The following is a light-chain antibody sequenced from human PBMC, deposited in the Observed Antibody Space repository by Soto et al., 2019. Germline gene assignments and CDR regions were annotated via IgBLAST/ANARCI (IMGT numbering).Light chain of an antibody. Sequence: DIQLTQSPSSVSASVGDRVTVSCRASQGIGSWLAWYQQKPGKDPNLLISAASALQSGVPSRFSGSGSGTDFALTISSLQPEDFATYFCQHVGTFPPTFGGGTNVEIK. V-gene: IGKV1-12*01. J-gene: IGKJ4*01. CDR1: QGIGSW. CDR2: AAS. CDR3: QHVGTFPPT.